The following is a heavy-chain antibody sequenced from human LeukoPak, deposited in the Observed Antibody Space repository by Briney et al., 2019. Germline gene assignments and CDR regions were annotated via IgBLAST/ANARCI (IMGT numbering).Heavy chain of an antibody. Sequence: PGGSLRLSCAASGFTFTIYSMNWVRQAPGGGLGWVSSIISISSYIYYADSVKGPFTISRDNAKKSLYLQMNSLRAEDTAVYYCARRVDTAMAAADYWGQGTLVTVSS. V-gene: IGHV3-21*01. J-gene: IGHJ4*02. CDR3: ARRVDTAMAAADY. CDR2: IISISSYI. D-gene: IGHD5-18*01. CDR1: GFTFTIYS.